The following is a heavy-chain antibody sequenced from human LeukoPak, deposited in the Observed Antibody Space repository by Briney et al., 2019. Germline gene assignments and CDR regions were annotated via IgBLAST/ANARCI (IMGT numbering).Heavy chain of an antibody. V-gene: IGHV3-23*01. CDR2: ISGSGGSA. D-gene: IGHD2-8*01. CDR1: GFTFSSYA. J-gene: IGHJ4*02. Sequence: GGSLRLSCAASGFTFSSYATSWVRQAPGKGLEWVSAISGSGGSAYYADSVKGRFTISRDDSKNTLYLQMNSLRAEDTAVYFCAKGNGDFDHWGQGTLVTVSS. CDR3: AKGNGDFDH.